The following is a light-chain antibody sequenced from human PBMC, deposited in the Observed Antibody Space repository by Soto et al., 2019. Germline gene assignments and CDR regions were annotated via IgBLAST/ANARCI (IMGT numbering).Light chain of an antibody. CDR3: QQYNNWPLT. CDR1: QTVRDN. J-gene: IGKJ4*01. V-gene: IGKV3D-15*01. CDR2: GAT. Sequence: EVVMTHSPATLSVSPGERATLSCSASQTVRDNLGWYQQKPGQPPRLLIYGATTRATGIPARFSGSGSGTEFTLTISSLQSEDFAVYYCQQYNNWPLTFGGGTKVDI.